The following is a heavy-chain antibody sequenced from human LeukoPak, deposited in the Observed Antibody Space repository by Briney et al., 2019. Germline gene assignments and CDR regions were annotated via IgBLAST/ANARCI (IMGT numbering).Heavy chain of an antibody. CDR1: GYSFTSYW. Sequence: GESLKISCKGSGYSFTSYWIGWVRQMPGKGLEWMGIIYPGDSDTRYSPSFQGQVTISADKSISTAYLQWSSLKASDTATYYCARQGVEMATNGSSGLDYWGQGTLVTVSS. CDR3: ARQGVEMATNGSSGLDY. V-gene: IGHV5-51*01. D-gene: IGHD5-24*01. CDR2: IYPGDSDT. J-gene: IGHJ4*02.